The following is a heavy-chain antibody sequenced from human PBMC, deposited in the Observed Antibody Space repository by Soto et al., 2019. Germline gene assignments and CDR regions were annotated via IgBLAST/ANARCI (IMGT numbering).Heavy chain of an antibody. J-gene: IGHJ4*02. Sequence: QVQLVQSGAEVKKPGASVKVSCKASGYTFTGYYMHWVRQAPGQGLEWMGWINPNSGGTNYAQKFQAWVTMTRDTSISTDYMELSRLRSDDTAVYYCARGSLRGSPTRFDYWGQGTLVTVSS. CDR3: ARGSLRGSPTRFDY. CDR2: INPNSGGT. D-gene: IGHD2-15*01. CDR1: GYTFTGYY. V-gene: IGHV1-2*04.